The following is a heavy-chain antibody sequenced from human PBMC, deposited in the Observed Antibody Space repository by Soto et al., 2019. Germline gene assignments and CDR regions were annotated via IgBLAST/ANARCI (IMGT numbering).Heavy chain of an antibody. J-gene: IGHJ6*03. CDR2: ISSSSSYI. Sequence: EVQLVESGGGLVKPGGSLILSCAASGFTFSSYSMNWVRQAPGKGLEWVSSISSSSSYIYYADSVKGRFTISRDNAKNSLYLQMNSLRAEDTAVYYCARMGRGYYYMDVWGRGTTVTVSS. CDR3: ARMGRGYYYMDV. CDR1: GFTFSSYS. V-gene: IGHV3-21*01. D-gene: IGHD1-26*01.